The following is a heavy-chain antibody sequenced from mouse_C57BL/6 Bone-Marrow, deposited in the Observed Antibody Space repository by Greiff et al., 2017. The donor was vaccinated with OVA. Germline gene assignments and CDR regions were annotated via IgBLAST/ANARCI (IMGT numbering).Heavy chain of an antibody. V-gene: IGHV5-17*01. CDR3: ATRILHYYGSSSYAMDY. D-gene: IGHD1-1*01. CDR1: GFTFSDYG. Sequence: EVHLVESGGGLVKPGGSLKLSCAASGFTFSDYGMHWVRQAPEKGLEWVAYISSGSSTIYYADTVKGRFTISRDNAKNTLFLQMTSLRSEDTAMYYCATRILHYYGSSSYAMDYWGQGTSVTVSS. J-gene: IGHJ4*01. CDR2: ISSGSSTI.